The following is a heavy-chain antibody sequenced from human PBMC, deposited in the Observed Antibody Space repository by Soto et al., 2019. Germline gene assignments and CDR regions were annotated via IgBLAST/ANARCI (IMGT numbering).Heavy chain of an antibody. D-gene: IGHD1-26*01. CDR2: ISAYNGNT. CDR1: GYTFTSYG. V-gene: IGHV1-18*01. CDR3: ARPLVGANYYYYGMDV. J-gene: IGHJ6*02. Sequence: ASVKVSCKASGYTFTSYGISWVRQAPGQGLEWMGWISAYNGNTNYAQKIQGRVTMTTDTSTSTAYMELRSLRSDDTAVYYCARPLVGANYYYYGMDVWGQGTTVTVSS.